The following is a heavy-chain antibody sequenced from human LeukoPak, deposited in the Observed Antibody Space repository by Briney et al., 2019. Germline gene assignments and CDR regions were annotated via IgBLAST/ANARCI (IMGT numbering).Heavy chain of an antibody. CDR3: ASAKGSSSWYYFPFDY. V-gene: IGHV1-18*01. CDR1: GYTFTSYG. D-gene: IGHD6-13*01. CDR2: ISAYNGNT. J-gene: IGHJ4*02. Sequence: ASVKVSCKASGYTFTSYGISWVRQAPGQGLEWMGWISAYNGNTNYARRLQGRVTMTTDTSTSTAYMELRSLRSDDTAVYYCASAKGSSSWYYFPFDYWGQGTLVTVSS.